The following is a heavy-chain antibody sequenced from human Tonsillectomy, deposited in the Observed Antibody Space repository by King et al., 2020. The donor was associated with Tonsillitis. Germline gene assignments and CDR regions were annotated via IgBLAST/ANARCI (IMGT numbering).Heavy chain of an antibody. CDR1: GFTFSNYG. D-gene: IGHD2-15*01. CDR2: IWYDGSNK. CDR3: AGLRVARDAFDI. J-gene: IGHJ3*02. Sequence: VQLVESGGGVVQPGRSLRLSCAASGFTFSNYGMHWVRQAPGKGLEWVAVIWYDGSNKYYADSVKGRFTISRDNSKNTLYLQMNSLRAEDTAVYYCAGLRVARDAFDIWGQGTMVTVSS. V-gene: IGHV3-33*01.